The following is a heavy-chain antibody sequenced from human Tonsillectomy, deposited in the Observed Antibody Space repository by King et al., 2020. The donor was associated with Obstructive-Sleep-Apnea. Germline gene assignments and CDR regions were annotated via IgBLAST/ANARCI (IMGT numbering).Heavy chain of an antibody. Sequence: VQLQQWGAGLLKPSETLSLTCAVYGGSFSGYYWSWIRQPPGKGLEWIGEINHRGSTNYNPSLKRRVTISVDTSKNQFSLKLSSVTAADTAVYYCARGLRYWGQGTLVTVSS. CDR3: ARGLRY. V-gene: IGHV4-34*01. CDR2: INHRGST. D-gene: IGHD3-16*01. J-gene: IGHJ4*02. CDR1: GGSFSGYY.